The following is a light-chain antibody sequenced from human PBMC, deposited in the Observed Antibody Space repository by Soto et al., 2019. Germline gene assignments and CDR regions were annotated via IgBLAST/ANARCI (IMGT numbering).Light chain of an antibody. V-gene: IGKV4-1*01. CDR2: WAS. Sequence: DFVMTQSPDSLAVSLGERATINCKSSQSVLYSPNNKNYLAWYQHKPGQPPKLLIYWASTRESGVPDRFSGSGSGTDFTLTISSLQAEDVAVYYCQQYYSTPYTFGQGTKLEIK. CDR3: QQYYSTPYT. CDR1: QSVLYSPNNKNY. J-gene: IGKJ2*01.